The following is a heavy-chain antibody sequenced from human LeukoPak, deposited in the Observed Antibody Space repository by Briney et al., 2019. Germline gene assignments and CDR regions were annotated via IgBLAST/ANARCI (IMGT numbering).Heavy chain of an antibody. CDR1: GFTVSSNY. CDR2: IYSGGST. Sequence: GGSLRLSCAASGFTVSSNYMSWVRHAPGKGLEWVSVIYSGGSTYYADSVKGRFTISRDNSKNTLYLQMNSLRAEDTAVYYCARSRDGYNSDYWGQGTLVTVSS. D-gene: IGHD5-24*01. V-gene: IGHV3-66*01. CDR3: ARSRDGYNSDY. J-gene: IGHJ4*02.